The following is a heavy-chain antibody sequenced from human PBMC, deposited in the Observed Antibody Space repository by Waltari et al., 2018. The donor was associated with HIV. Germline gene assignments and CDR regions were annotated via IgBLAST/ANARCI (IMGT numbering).Heavy chain of an antibody. CDR3: ARQRESRLDD. J-gene: IGHJ1*01. V-gene: IGHV5-51*01. CDR1: GYTFTDHW. CDR2: IYPDDSDA. Sequence: EVRLEQSGAEVKKSGESLKNSCKASGYTFTDHWIGWVRQMPGKGLEWMGIIYPDDSDARYSPSFQGHVTFSVDKSTDTAYVQWTTVRTSDTATYYCARQRESRLDDWGQGTLVTVSS. D-gene: IGHD1-1*01.